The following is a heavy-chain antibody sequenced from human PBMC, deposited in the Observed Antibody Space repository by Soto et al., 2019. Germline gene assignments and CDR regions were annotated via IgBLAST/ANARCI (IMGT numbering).Heavy chain of an antibody. CDR1: GFTFSSYW. CDR2: IKQDGSEK. CDR3: ARLGSGFY. J-gene: IGHJ4*02. V-gene: IGHV3-7*01. Sequence: PGGSLRLSCRASGFTFSSYWMSWVRQAPGKGLEWVANIKQDGSEKYYVDSVKGRFTISRDNAKNSLYLQMNSLRAEDTAVYYCARLGSGFYWGQGTRVTVSS. D-gene: IGHD6-19*01.